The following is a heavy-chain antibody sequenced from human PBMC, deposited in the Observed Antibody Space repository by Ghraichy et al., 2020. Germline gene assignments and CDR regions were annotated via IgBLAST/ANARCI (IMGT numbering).Heavy chain of an antibody. V-gene: IGHV3-30*18. CDR2: ISYDGRNK. Sequence: LSLTWAAAGFTFSNYGMHWVRQAPGKGLEWLGVISYDGRNKNYADSVKGRFTFSRDSSNNTLYLQMTSLRAEDTAFYYCAKERSFFDSTNYWEKWGPGTLVTVSS. CDR3: AKERSFFDSTNYWEK. CDR1: GFTFSNYG. J-gene: IGHJ4*02. D-gene: IGHD2/OR15-2a*01.